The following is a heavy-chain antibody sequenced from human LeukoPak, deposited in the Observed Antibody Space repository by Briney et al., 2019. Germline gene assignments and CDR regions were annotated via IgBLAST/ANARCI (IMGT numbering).Heavy chain of an antibody. CDR1: GGSFSGYY. CDR2: INHSGST. CDR3: ATASEGVYYYYMDV. V-gene: IGHV4-34*01. D-gene: IGHD1-14*01. Sequence: SETLSLTCAVYGGSFSGYYWSWIRQPPGKGLEWIGEINHSGSTNYNPSLKSRVTISVDTSKNQFSLKLSSVTAADTAVYYCATASEGVYYYYMDVWGKGTTVTVSS. J-gene: IGHJ6*03.